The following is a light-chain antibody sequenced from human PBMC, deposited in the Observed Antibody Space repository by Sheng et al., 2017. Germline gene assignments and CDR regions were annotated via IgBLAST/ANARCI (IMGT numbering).Light chain of an antibody. CDR2: DAF. Sequence: AIQLTQSPSSLSASVGDRVIITCRASQGISSALAWYQQKPGIAPKLLIYDAFSLESGVPSRFSGSGSGTDFTLTISSLQPEDFATYYCLQFNTYPRTFGQGTRVGNQT. CDR3: LQFNTYPRT. CDR1: QGISSA. V-gene: IGKV1-13*02. J-gene: IGKJ1*01.